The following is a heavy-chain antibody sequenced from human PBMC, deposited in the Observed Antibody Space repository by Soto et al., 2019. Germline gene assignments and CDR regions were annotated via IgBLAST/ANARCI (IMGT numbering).Heavy chain of an antibody. D-gene: IGHD2-15*01. CDR3: VRTSLVVAAATREDY. V-gene: IGHV3-74*01. Sequence: EVQLVESGGGLVQPGESLRLSCAASGFTFSSYWMHWVRQAPGKGLVWVSRINSDGSSTSYAGSVKGRFTISRDNAKNTLYLQMDSLGAEGTAVYYCVRTSLVVAAATREDYWGQGTLVTVSS. CDR2: INSDGSST. CDR1: GFTFSSYW. J-gene: IGHJ4*02.